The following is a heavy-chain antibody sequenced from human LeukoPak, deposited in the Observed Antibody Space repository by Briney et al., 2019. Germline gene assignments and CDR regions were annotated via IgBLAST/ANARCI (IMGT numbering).Heavy chain of an antibody. D-gene: IGHD3-22*01. CDR1: GYSFTSYW. CDR2: IYPGDSDT. Sequence: GESLKISCKGSGYSFTSYWIGWVRQMPGKGLEWMGIIYPGDSDTRYSPSFQGQVTISADKSTSTAYLQWSSLKASDTAMYYCARSLYYYDSSGYYYFDYWGQGTLVTVSS. V-gene: IGHV5-51*01. J-gene: IGHJ4*02. CDR3: ARSLYYYDSSGYYYFDY.